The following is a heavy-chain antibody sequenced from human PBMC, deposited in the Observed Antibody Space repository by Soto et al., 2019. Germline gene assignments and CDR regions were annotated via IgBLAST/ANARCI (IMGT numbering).Heavy chain of an antibody. D-gene: IGHD3-22*01. J-gene: IGHJ4*02. CDR2: INHSGST. V-gene: IGHV4-34*01. CDR1: GGSFSGYY. Sequence: SETLSLTCAVYGGSFSGYYWIWIRQPPGKGLEWIGEINHSGSTNYNPSLKSRVTISVDTSKNQFSLKLSSVTAADTAVYYCAVKYYYDSSGYSRFDYWGQGTLVTVSS. CDR3: AVKYYYDSSGYSRFDY.